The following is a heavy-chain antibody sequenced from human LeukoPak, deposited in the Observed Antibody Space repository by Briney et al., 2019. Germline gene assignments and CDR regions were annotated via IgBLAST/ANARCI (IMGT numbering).Heavy chain of an antibody. CDR3: ARVPTAILVLDY. CDR1: GGSISSGSYY. CDR2: IYTSGST. Sequence: SETLSLTCTVSGGSISSGSYYWTWIRQPAGKGLEWFGRIYTSGSTNYNPSLKSRVTISGDTSKNQFSLKLSSVTAADTAVYYCARVPTAILVLDYWGQGTLVTVSS. V-gene: IGHV4-61*02. D-gene: IGHD2-2*01. J-gene: IGHJ4*02.